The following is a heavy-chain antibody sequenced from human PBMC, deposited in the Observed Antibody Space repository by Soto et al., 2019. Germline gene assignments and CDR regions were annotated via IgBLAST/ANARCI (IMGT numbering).Heavy chain of an antibody. CDR1: GFTFNSYG. CDR2: IEYNAKNR. D-gene: IGHD2-15*01. Sequence: QVQLVESGGGVVQPGTSLRLSCTASGFTFNSYGIHWVRQAPGKGLEWLALIEYNAKNRFYADSVKRRFSISRDNSTNTVYMQVNGLRAEDTAVYYCAREGDDYCSGTRGLHYYGLDVWGQGTTVIVSS. J-gene: IGHJ6*02. V-gene: IGHV3-33*05. CDR3: AREGDDYCSGTRGLHYYGLDV.